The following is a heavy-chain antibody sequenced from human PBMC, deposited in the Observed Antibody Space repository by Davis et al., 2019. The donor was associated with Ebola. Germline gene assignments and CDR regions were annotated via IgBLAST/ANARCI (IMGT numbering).Heavy chain of an antibody. J-gene: IGHJ4*02. CDR2: INGNGGKT. CDR3: TNSLYGGSDY. D-gene: IGHD4-23*01. V-gene: IGHV3-23*01. CDR1: GFTFSTYA. Sequence: GESLKISCPTSGFTFSTYAISWIRQTPGKGLESVSSINGNGGKTSYADSVKGRFTISRDNSKSTLYLQMHSLRPADSAVYYCTNSLYGGSDYWGQGTLVTVSS.